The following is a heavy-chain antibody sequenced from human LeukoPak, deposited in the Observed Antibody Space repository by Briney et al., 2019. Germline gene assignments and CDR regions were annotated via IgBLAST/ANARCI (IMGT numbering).Heavy chain of an antibody. V-gene: IGHV1-8*03. CDR1: GYTLTSYD. D-gene: IGHD2-2*01. Sequence: ASVKVSCKASGYTLTSYDINWVRQATGQGLEWMGWMNPNSGNTGYAQKFQGRVTITRNTSISTAYMELSSLRSEDTAVYYCARVGVPRSSKNAFDIWGQGTMVTVSS. J-gene: IGHJ3*02. CDR3: ARVGVPRSSKNAFDI. CDR2: MNPNSGNT.